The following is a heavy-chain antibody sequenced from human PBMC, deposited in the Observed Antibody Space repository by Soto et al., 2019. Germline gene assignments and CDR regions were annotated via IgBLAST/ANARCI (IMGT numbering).Heavy chain of an antibody. Sequence: QVQLVQSGAEVKKPGSSVKVSCKASGGTFSSYAISWVRQAPGQGLEWMGGIIPIFGTANYAQKFQGRVTITVDESTSTACMELSSLRSEDTAVYYCALGGSGSYYNPQFDYWGQGTLVTVSS. CDR2: IIPIFGTA. D-gene: IGHD3-10*01. J-gene: IGHJ4*02. V-gene: IGHV1-69*01. CDR1: GGTFSSYA. CDR3: ALGGSGSYYNPQFDY.